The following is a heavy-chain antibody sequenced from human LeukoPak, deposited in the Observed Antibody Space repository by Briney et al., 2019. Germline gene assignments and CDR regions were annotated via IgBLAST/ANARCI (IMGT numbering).Heavy chain of an antibody. CDR2: INSDGSST. D-gene: IGHD2-21*02. Sequence: GGSLRLSCAASGFTFSSHWMHWVRQALGKGLVWVSRINSDGSSTTYADSVKGRFTISRDNAKNTLYLQMNSLRADDTAVYYCARRACGGDCYYLDYWGQGTLVTVSS. CDR1: GFTFSSHW. V-gene: IGHV3-74*01. CDR3: ARRACGGDCYYLDY. J-gene: IGHJ4*02.